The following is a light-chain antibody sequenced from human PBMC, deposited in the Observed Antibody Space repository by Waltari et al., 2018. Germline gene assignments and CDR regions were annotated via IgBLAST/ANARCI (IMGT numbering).Light chain of an antibody. CDR1: QSLLHTDGRTY. CDR3: MQTLQTPFT. CDR2: RVS. J-gene: IGKJ3*01. V-gene: IGKV2D-29*01. Sequence: DIVMTQTPPSLPVTPGEPASISCRSSQSLLHTDGRTYLYWYLQKPGQPPQLLIYRVSNRFSGVPDRFSGSGSGTDFTLKISRVEAEDVGVYYCMQTLQTPFTFGPGTKLDIK.